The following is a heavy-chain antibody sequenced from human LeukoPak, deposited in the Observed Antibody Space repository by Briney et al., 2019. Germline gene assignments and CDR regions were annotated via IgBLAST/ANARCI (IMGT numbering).Heavy chain of an antibody. CDR3: ARDAESIRGYSYGP. CDR2: IIPILGIA. D-gene: IGHD5-18*01. Sequence: GSSVKVSCKASGGTFSSYAISWVRQAPGQGLEWMGRIIPILGIANYAQKFQGRVTITADKSTSTAYMELSSLRSEDTAVYYCARDAESIRGYSYGPWGQGTLVTVSS. J-gene: IGHJ5*02. V-gene: IGHV1-69*04. CDR1: GGTFSSYA.